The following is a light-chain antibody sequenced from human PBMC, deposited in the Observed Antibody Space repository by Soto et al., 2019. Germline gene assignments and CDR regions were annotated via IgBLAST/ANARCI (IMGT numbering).Light chain of an antibody. Sequence: AIQMTQSPSSLSASVGDRVSITCRASQGIRNELGWYQQKPGKAPELLIRAASSLQSGVPSRFSGSGSGTDFTLTISSPQPEDFATYYCLHYNSYSEAFGQGTKVDIK. J-gene: IGKJ1*01. CDR2: AAS. CDR1: QGIRNE. V-gene: IGKV1-6*01. CDR3: LHYNSYSEA.